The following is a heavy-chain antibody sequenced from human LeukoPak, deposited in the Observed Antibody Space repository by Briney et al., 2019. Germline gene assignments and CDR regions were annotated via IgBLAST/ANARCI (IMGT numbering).Heavy chain of an antibody. CDR1: GFTFSSYW. Sequence: GGSLRLSCAASGFTFSSYWMSWVRQAPGKGLEWVANIKQDGSEKYYVDSVKGRFTISRDNAKNSLYLQMNSLRAEDTAVYYCARGEIEGIGVAPYYYYGMDVWGQGTTVTVSS. V-gene: IGHV3-7*03. CDR2: IKQDGSEK. J-gene: IGHJ6*02. D-gene: IGHD6-19*01. CDR3: ARGEIEGIGVAPYYYYGMDV.